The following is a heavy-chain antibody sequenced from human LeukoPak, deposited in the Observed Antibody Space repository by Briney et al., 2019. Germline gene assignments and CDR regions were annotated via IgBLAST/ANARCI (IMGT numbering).Heavy chain of an antibody. CDR2: IYHSGST. J-gene: IGHJ4*02. D-gene: IGHD3-22*01. Sequence: PSETLSLTCTVSHYSISSNYYWGWIRQPPGKGLEWIGSIYHSGSTYYNPSLKSRVTISVDTSKNQISLKLTSVTAADTAVYYCARSSGYMSYWGQGTLVTVSS. CDR3: ARSSGYMSY. V-gene: IGHV4-38-2*02. CDR1: HYSISSNYY.